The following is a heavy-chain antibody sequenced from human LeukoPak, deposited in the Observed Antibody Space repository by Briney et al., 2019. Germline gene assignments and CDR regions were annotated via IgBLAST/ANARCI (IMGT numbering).Heavy chain of an antibody. CDR1: GFTFSTYA. CDR3: AKGRYYLPDDAFDI. V-gene: IGHV3-23*01. Sequence: GGSLRLSCAASGFTFSTYAVNWVRQAPGKGLEWVSAISGSGGSTYYADSVKGRFTISRDNSKNTLYLQMNSLRAEDTAVYYCAKGRYYLPDDAFDIWGQGTMVTVSS. J-gene: IGHJ3*02. CDR2: ISGSGGST. D-gene: IGHD3-22*01.